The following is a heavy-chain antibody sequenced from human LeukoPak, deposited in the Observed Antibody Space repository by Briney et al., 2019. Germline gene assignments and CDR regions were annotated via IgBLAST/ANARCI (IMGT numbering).Heavy chain of an antibody. J-gene: IGHJ6*02. V-gene: IGHV4-59*01. D-gene: IGHD3-10*01. CDR2: IYYSGST. CDR3: ARDPVVDYGSGSYYRPYYYGMDV. Sequence: PSETLPLTCTVSGGSISSYYWSWIRQPPGKGLEWIGYIYYSGSTNYNPSLKSRVTISVDTSKNQFSLKLSSVTAADTAVYYCARDPVVDYGSGSYYRPYYYGMDVWGQGTTVTVSS. CDR1: GGSISSYY.